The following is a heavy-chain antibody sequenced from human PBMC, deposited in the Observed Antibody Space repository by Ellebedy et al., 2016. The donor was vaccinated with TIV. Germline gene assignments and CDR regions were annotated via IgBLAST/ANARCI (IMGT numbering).Heavy chain of an antibody. D-gene: IGHD6-6*01. Sequence: GGSLRLXXVASGFTVTNDYMTWVRQAPGKGLEWVSVIDSGDSSYYADSVKGRFTISRDSPKNTLYLQMNSLRAEDTAVYYCARERGDQAARYYGMDVWGQGTTVTVSS. CDR2: IDSGDSS. V-gene: IGHV3-53*01. J-gene: IGHJ6*02. CDR3: ARERGDQAARYYGMDV. CDR1: GFTVTNDY.